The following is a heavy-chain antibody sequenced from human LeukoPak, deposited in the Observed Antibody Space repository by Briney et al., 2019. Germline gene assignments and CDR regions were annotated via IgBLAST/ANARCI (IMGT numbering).Heavy chain of an antibody. J-gene: IGHJ5*02. V-gene: IGHV4-39*07. CDR3: ARARKITMVRGVSWWFDP. D-gene: IGHD3-10*01. CDR2: IYYSGST. CDR1: GGSISSSSYY. Sequence: PSETLSLTCTVSGGSISSSSYYWGWIRQPPGTGLEWIGSIYYSGSTYYNPSLKSRVTISVDTSKNQFSLKLSSVTAADTAVYYCARARKITMVRGVSWWFDPWGQGTLVTVSS.